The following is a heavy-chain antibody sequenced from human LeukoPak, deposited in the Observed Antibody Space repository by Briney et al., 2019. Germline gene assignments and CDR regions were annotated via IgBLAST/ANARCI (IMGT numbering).Heavy chain of an antibody. CDR2: IQTSGST. Sequence: SETLSLTCTVSGDSISSGTYYWTWIRQPAGEGLEWLGRIQTSGSTNYNPSLKSRVTISIDTSNNQFSLKLNSVTAADTAVYYCASVYCSGGSCPIDYWGQGTLVTVS. CDR1: GDSISSGTYY. D-gene: IGHD2-15*01. J-gene: IGHJ4*02. CDR3: ASVYCSGGSCPIDY. V-gene: IGHV4-61*02.